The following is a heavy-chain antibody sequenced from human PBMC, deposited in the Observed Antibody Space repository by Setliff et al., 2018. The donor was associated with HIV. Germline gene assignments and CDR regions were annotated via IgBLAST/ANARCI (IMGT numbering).Heavy chain of an antibody. CDR1: GGSISSYY. J-gene: IGHJ4*02. Sequence: SETLSLTCTVSGGSISSYYWSWIRQPPGKGLEWIGYIYYSGSTKHNPSLKSRVTISLDTSKNQFSLKLTSVTAADTAVYYCARYSPRGYTLTGPYWGQGTLVTVS. V-gene: IGHV4-59*01. CDR2: IYYSGST. D-gene: IGHD6-25*01. CDR3: ARYSPRGYTLTGPY.